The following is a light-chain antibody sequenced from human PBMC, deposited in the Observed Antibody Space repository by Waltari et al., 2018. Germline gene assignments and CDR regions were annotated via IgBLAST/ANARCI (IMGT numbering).Light chain of an antibody. CDR3: SSYAGSNNYV. CDR2: EVS. Sequence: QSALTQPPPASGSPGQSVTIPCTGTSSDVGGYNYVSWYQQHPGKAPKLMIYEVSKRPSGVPDRFSGSKSGNTASLTVSGLQAEDEADYYCSSYAGSNNYVFGTGTKVTVL. V-gene: IGLV2-8*01. CDR1: SSDVGGYNY. J-gene: IGLJ1*01.